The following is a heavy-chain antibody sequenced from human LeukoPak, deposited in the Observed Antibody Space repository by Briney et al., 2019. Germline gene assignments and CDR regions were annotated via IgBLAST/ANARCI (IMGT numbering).Heavy chain of an antibody. CDR1: GGSISSYY. D-gene: IGHD2-2*01. CDR2: IYYSGST. Sequence: PSETLSLACTASGGSISSYYWSWIRQPPGKGLEWIGYIYYSGSTNYNPSLKSRVTISVDTSKNQFSLKLSSVTAADTAVYYCARLSAPGIVVPAALTDWGQGTLVTVSS. CDR3: ARLSAPGIVVPAALTD. J-gene: IGHJ4*02. V-gene: IGHV4-59*08.